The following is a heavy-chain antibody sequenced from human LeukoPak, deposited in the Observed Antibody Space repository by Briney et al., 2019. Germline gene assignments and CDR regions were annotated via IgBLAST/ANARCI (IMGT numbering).Heavy chain of an antibody. V-gene: IGHV4-61*02. Sequence: SKTLSLTCNVSGASISANNYYWTWIRQPAGKGLEWIGRIYTDGITNYSPSLKSRVTIFLDKPKNQFSLKLTSMTAADTAVYYCARFAFSSLRLDYWGQGAQVIVSS. D-gene: IGHD3-16*01. CDR1: GASISANNYY. J-gene: IGHJ4*02. CDR2: IYTDGIT. CDR3: ARFAFSSLRLDY.